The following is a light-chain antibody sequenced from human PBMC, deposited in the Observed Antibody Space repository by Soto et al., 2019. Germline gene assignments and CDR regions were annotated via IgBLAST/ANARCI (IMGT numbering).Light chain of an antibody. CDR1: SSDIGGYNY. CDR2: DVT. V-gene: IGLV2-14*03. J-gene: IGLJ3*02. Sequence: QSVLTQPASVSGSPGQSITISCTGTSSDIGGYNYVSWYQHHPGKAPKLMIYDVTKRPSGVPDRFSGSKSGNTASLTISGLQAEDEAEYYCCSYAGSSTPNWVFGGGTQLTVL. CDR3: CSYAGSSTPNWV.